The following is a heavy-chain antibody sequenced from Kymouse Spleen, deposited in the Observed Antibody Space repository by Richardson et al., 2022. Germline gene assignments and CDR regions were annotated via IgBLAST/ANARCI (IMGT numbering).Heavy chain of an antibody. Sequence: QVQLQQWGAGLLKPSETLSLTCAVYGGSFSGYYWSWIRQPPGKGLEWIGEINHSGSTNYNPSLKSRVTISVDTSKNQFSLKLSSVTAADTAVYYCARGPGSGSYFLDYWGQGTLVTVSS. D-gene: IGHD3-10*01. J-gene: IGHJ4*02. CDR3: ARGPGSGSYFLDY. CDR2: INHSGST. V-gene: IGHV4-34*01. CDR1: GGSFSGYY.